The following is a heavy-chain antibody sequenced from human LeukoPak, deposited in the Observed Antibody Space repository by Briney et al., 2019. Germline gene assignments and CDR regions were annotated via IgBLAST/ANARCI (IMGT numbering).Heavy chain of an antibody. D-gene: IGHD5-24*01. CDR3: ARLVEVATPDY. CDR1: GYSFTDYW. V-gene: IGHV5-51*01. J-gene: IGHJ4*02. Sequence: GESLKISCKGSGYSFTDYWIGWVRQMPGKGLEWMGIIYPGDSDTRYSPSFEGQVTISADKSITTAFLQWSSLRASDTAMYYCARLVEVATPDYWGQGTLVTVSS. CDR2: IYPGDSDT.